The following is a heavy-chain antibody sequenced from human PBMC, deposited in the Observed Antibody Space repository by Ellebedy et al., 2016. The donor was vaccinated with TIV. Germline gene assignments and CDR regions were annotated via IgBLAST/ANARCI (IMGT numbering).Heavy chain of an antibody. J-gene: IGHJ4*02. CDR3: ALPKYSSGWYYFDY. CDR2: FDPEDGET. D-gene: IGHD6-19*01. CDR1: GYTLTDLS. V-gene: IGHV1-24*01. Sequence: ASVKVSCKVSGYTLTDLSMHWVRQAPGKGLEWMGGFDPEDGETIYAQKFQGRVTMTEDTSTDTAYMELSSLRSEDTAVYYCALPKYSSGWYYFDYWGQGTLVTVSS.